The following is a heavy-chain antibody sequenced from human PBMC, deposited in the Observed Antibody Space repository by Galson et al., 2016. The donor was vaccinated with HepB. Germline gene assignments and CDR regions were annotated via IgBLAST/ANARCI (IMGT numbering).Heavy chain of an antibody. D-gene: IGHD1-1*01. CDR2: ISTRRTT. Sequence: SLRLSCAASGFVFSNFGLSRVRRAPGKGLEWVASISTRRTTYYSDSVQGRFSISRDNSNNTLYLQMNGLRAEDTAVYYRAKERLVRRIFDHWGQGTLLTVSS. CDR1: GFVFSNFG. V-gene: IGHV3-23*01. CDR3: AKERLVRRIFDH. J-gene: IGHJ4*02.